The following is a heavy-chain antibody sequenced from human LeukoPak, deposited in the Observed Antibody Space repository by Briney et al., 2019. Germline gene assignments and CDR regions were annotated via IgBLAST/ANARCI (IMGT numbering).Heavy chain of an antibody. CDR3: ARLTVGALDY. CDR1: GGSITSYY. J-gene: IGHJ4*02. D-gene: IGHD1-26*01. V-gene: IGHV4-4*07. CDR2: IHTSGST. Sequence: PSETLSLTCTFSGGSITSYYWSWIRQPAGKGLEWIGRIHTSGSTNYNPSLKSRVTVSVDTSKNQFSLNLTSVTAADTAVYYCARLTVGALDYWGQGTLVTVSS.